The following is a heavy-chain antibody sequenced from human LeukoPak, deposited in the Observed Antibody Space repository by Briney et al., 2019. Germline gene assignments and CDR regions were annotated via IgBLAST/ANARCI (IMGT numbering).Heavy chain of an antibody. CDR1: GGTFSSYA. CDR3: ARNTVTTSWFDP. CDR2: IIPIFGTA. V-gene: IGHV1-69*05. D-gene: IGHD4-11*01. J-gene: IGHJ5*02. Sequence: SVKVSCKASGGTFSSYAISWVRQAPGQGLEWIGGIIPIFGTANYAQKFQGRVTITTDESTSTAYMELSSLRSEDTAVYYCARNTVTTSWFDPWGQGTLVTVSS.